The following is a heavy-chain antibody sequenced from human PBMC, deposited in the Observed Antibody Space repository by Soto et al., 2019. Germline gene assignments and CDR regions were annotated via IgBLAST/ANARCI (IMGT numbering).Heavy chain of an antibody. D-gene: IGHD2-2*01. CDR3: ARDRYCSSTSCLEGWFDP. CDR1: GYTFTGYY. CDR2: INPNSGGT. J-gene: IGHJ5*02. Sequence: ASVKVSCKASGYTFTGYYMHWVRQAPGQGLEWMGWINPNSGGTNYAQKFQGRVTMTRDTSISTAYMELSRLRSDDTAVYYCARDRYCSSTSCLEGWFDPWGQGTLVT. V-gene: IGHV1-2*02.